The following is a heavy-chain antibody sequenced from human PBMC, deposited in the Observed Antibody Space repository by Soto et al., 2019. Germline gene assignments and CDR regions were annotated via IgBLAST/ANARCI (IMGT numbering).Heavy chain of an antibody. J-gene: IGHJ4*02. CDR1: GGTFSSYA. D-gene: IGHD3-3*01. Sequence: QVQLVQSGAEVKKPGSSVKVSCKASGGTFSSYAISWVRQAPGQGLEWMGGIIPIFGTANYAQKFQGRVTITADESTSTAYMELRSLRSEDTAVYYCARDTLTSYDFWSGYMGYWGQGTLVTVSS. V-gene: IGHV1-69*12. CDR3: ARDTLTSYDFWSGYMGY. CDR2: IIPIFGTA.